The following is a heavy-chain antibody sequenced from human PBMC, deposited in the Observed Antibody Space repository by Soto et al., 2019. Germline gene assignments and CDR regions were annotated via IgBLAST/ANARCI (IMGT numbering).Heavy chain of an antibody. V-gene: IGHV4-31*03. D-gene: IGHD3-3*01. CDR3: ARGHLELRFLEWLPPHYFDY. CDR1: GGSISSGGYY. J-gene: IGHJ4*02. CDR2: IYYSGST. Sequence: PSETLSLTCTVSGGSISSGGYYWIWIRQHPGKGLEWIGYIYYSGSTYYNPSLKSRVTISVDTSKNQFSLKLSSVTAADTAVYYCARGHLELRFLEWLPPHYFDYWGQGTLVTVST.